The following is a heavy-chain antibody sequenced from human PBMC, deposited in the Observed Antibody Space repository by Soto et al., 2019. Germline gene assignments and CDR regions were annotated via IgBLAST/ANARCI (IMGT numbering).Heavy chain of an antibody. D-gene: IGHD6-19*01. Sequence: EVQLVESGGGLVKPGGSLRLSCAASGFTFSSYSMNWVRQAPGKGLEWVSSISSSSSYIYYADSVKGRFTISRDNAKNSMYLQMNSLRAEDTAVYYCARGSSGWYGYWGQGPLVTVSS. CDR2: ISSSSSYI. CDR1: GFTFSSYS. CDR3: ARGSSGWYGY. V-gene: IGHV3-21*01. J-gene: IGHJ4*02.